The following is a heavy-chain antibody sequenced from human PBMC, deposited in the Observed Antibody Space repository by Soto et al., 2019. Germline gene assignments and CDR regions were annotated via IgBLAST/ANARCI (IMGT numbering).Heavy chain of an antibody. CDR1: GFTFSDYA. CDR2: IWHDGTNK. J-gene: IGHJ4*02. V-gene: IGHV3-33*01. D-gene: IGHD4-17*01. Sequence: QEQLVESGGGVVQPGKSLRLSCAASGFTFSDYAMHWIRQAPGKGLEWVAVIWHDGTNKYYAHSVKGRFTISRDNSKNTLYLQMNCLRAEDTAVYYCARPALLVTTFDYWGQGTLVTVSS. CDR3: ARPALLVTTFDY.